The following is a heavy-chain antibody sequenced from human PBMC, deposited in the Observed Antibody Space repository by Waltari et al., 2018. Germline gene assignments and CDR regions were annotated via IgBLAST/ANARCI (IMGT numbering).Heavy chain of an antibody. V-gene: IGHV3-53*01. CDR1: GFTVSSNY. J-gene: IGHJ4*02. CDR2: IYSGGSS. D-gene: IGHD3-10*01. CDR3: VGHRFGSGSYFDY. Sequence: EVQVVESGGGLIQPGGSLRLACAVSGFTVSSNYMRWVRQAPGKGLEWVSVIYSGGSSYYVDSVKGRFTISRDNSKNTIYLEMNSLRGEDTAVYFCVGHRFGSGSYFDYWGQGTPVTVSS.